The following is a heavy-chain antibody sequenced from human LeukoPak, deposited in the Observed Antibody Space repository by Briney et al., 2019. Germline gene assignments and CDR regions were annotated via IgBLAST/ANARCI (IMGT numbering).Heavy chain of an antibody. CDR1: GFTFSSYS. Sequence: GGSLRLSCAASGFTFSSYSMNWVRQVPGKGLEWLSYITSSSNTIYYADSVRGRFTISRDNAKNSLYLQMHSLRAEDTAVYYCARWGDGYNYLSYWGQGTLVTVSS. D-gene: IGHD5-24*01. V-gene: IGHV3-48*01. J-gene: IGHJ4*02. CDR3: ARWGDGYNYLSY. CDR2: ITSSSNTI.